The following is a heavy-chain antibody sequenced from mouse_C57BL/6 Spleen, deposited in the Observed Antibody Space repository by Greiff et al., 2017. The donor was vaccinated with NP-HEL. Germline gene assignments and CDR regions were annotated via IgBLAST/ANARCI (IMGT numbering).Heavy chain of an antibody. CDR2: IWSDGST. Sequence: VQRVESGPGLVAPSQSLSITCTVSGFSLTSYGVHWVRQPPGKGLEWLVVIWSDGSTTYNSALKSRLSISKDNSKSQVFLKMNSLQTDDTAMYYCARHVDSSGYDYYAMDYWGQGTSVTVSS. CDR3: ARHVDSSGYDYYAMDY. V-gene: IGHV2-6-1*01. J-gene: IGHJ4*01. CDR1: GFSLTSYG. D-gene: IGHD3-2*02.